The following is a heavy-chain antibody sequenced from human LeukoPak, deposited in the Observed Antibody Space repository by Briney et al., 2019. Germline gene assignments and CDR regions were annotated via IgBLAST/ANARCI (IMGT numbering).Heavy chain of an antibody. CDR1: GFTFSNYW. V-gene: IGHV3-74*01. J-gene: IGHJ4*02. CDR3: LRDLNWSLDQ. CDR2: IKSDGITI. D-gene: IGHD1-20*01. Sequence: GGSLRLSCEASGFTFSNYWMHWVRQPPGKGLVWVSRIKSDGITITYADSVKGRFTISRDNAKNTLYLQMNSLRAEDTAVYYCLRDLNWSLDQWGQGTLVTVSS.